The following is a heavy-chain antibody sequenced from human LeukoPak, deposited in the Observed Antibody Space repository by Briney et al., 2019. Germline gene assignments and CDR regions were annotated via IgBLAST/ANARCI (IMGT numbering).Heavy chain of an antibody. J-gene: IGHJ5*02. V-gene: IGHV3-21*01. Sequence: GGSLRLSCAAPGFTFSRFTMNWVRQAPGKGLEWVSSISSSSRYIYYADSVKGRFTISRDNAKNSLYLQMNSLRVEDTAVYYCAREWFNGFDPWGQGTLVTVSS. CDR1: GFTFSRFT. CDR2: ISSSSRYI. CDR3: AREWFNGFDP. D-gene: IGHD3-10*01.